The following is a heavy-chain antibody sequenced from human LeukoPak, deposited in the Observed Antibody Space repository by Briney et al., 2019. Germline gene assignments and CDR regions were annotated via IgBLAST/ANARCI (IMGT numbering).Heavy chain of an antibody. D-gene: IGHD3-16*02. J-gene: IGHJ4*02. CDR2: INPNTGNP. CDR3: ARAYQPLGGLSLPDY. Sequence: ASVKVSCKASGYTFTSYAMNWVRQAPGQGLEWMGWINPNTGNPTYAPGFTGRFVFCLDTSVSTAYLQISGLKADDTAVYYCARAYQPLGGLSLPDYWGQGTLVTVSS. V-gene: IGHV7-4-1*02. CDR1: GYTFTSYA.